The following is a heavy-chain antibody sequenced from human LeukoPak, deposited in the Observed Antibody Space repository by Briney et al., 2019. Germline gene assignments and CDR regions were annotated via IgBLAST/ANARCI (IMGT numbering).Heavy chain of an antibody. CDR3: AKDRGHSGYLDY. V-gene: IGHV1-18*01. CDR1: GYTFTSYG. D-gene: IGHD5-12*01. J-gene: IGHJ4*02. CDR2: ISAYNGNT. Sequence: ASVKVSCKASGYTFTSYGISWVRQAPGQGLEWMGWISAYNGNTNYAQKLQGRVTMTTDTSTSTAYMELSSLRSDDTAVYYRAKDRGHSGYLDYWGQGTLVTVSS.